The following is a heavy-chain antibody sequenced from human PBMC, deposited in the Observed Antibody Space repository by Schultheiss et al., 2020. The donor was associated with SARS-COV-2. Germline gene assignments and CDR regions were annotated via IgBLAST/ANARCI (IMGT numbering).Heavy chain of an antibody. Sequence: GESLKISCKGSGYSFTSYWIGWVRQMPGKGLEWMGIIYPGDSDTRYSPSFEGRVTISADKSISTAYLQWSSLKPSDTATYYCARRGSGDYSPLDYWGQGTPVTVSS. J-gene: IGHJ4*02. CDR3: ARRGSGDYSPLDY. D-gene: IGHD1-26*01. CDR1: GYSFTSYW. CDR2: IYPGDSDT. V-gene: IGHV5-51*01.